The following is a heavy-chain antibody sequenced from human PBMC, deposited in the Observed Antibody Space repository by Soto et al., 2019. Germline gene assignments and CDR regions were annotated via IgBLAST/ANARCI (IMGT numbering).Heavy chain of an antibody. CDR3: AKIESRFFYDSTGYYPFDY. D-gene: IGHD3-22*01. Sequence: GGSLRLSYVASGFPVSNYARTWVRQATGKGLEWVSALSGSGVSTYYADSVMGRFTISRDNSKNTVYLQMNSLRAEDTAVYYCAKIESRFFYDSTGYYPFDYWGQGTLVTVSS. J-gene: IGHJ4*02. CDR1: GFPVSNYA. V-gene: IGHV3-23*01. CDR2: LSGSGVST.